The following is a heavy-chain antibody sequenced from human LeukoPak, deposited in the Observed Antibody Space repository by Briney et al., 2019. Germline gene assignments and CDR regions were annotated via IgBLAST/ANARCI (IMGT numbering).Heavy chain of an antibody. D-gene: IGHD3-3*02. CDR1: GGTFSSYT. J-gene: IGHJ6*03. V-gene: IGHV1-69*04. Sequence: ASVKVSCKASGGTFSSYTISWLRQAPGQGLEWMGRIIPILGIANYAQKFQGRVTITADKSTSTAYMELSSLRSEDTAVYYCARDRIFGVVLSYYMDVWGKGTTVTVSS. CDR3: ARDRIFGVVLSYYMDV. CDR2: IIPILGIA.